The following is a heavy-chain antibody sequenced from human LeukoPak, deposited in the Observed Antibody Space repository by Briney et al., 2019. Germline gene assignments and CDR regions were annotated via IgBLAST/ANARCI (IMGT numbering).Heavy chain of an antibody. CDR3: ARRERGFDY. CDR1: GGSFSGYY. V-gene: IGHV4-34*01. CDR2: INHSGST. D-gene: IGHD1-1*01. Sequence: SETLSLTCAVYGGSFSGYYWSWIRQPPGKGLEWIGEINHSGSTNYNPSLKSRVTISVDTSKNQFSLKLSSVTAADTAVYYCARRERGFDYWGQGTLVTVSS. J-gene: IGHJ4*02.